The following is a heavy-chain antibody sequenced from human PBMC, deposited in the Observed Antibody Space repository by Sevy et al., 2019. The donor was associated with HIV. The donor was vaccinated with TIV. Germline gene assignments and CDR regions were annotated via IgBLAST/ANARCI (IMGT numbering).Heavy chain of an antibody. V-gene: IGHV4-38-2*02. D-gene: IGHD3-22*01. J-gene: IGHJ6*02. CDR1: GYSISSGYY. CDR2: IYHSGST. CDR3: ARDLLYYDSSGYYGYYYYGMDV. Sequence: SETLSLTCTVSGYSISSGYYWGWIRQPPGKGLEWIGSIYHSGSTYYNPSLKSRVTISVDTSKNQFSLKLSSVTAADTGVYYCARDLLYYDSSGYYGYYYYGMDVWGQGTTVTVSS.